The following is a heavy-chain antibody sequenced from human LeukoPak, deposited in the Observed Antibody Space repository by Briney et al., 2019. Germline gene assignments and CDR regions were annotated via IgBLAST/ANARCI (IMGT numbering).Heavy chain of an antibody. V-gene: IGHV4-59*01. CDR2: IYNSGST. CDR1: GVSISSYY. J-gene: IGHJ4*02. D-gene: IGHD5-12*01. Sequence: SETLSLTCTVSGVSISSYYWSWIRQPPGKGLEWIGHIYNSGSTNYNPSLKSRVTISVDTSKNQFSLKLTSVTAADTAVYYCARTVATPSPYFDYWGQGTLVTVSS. CDR3: ARTVATPSPYFDY.